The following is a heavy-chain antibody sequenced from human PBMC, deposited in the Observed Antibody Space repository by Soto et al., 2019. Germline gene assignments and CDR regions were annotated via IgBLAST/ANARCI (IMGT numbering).Heavy chain of an antibody. D-gene: IGHD3-22*01. Sequence: QVQLVQSGAEVKKPGSSVKVSCTASGGAFRNYAVSWVRQAPGQGLEWKGAVMPTFGAGVYAQKFQGRLTIFADESTNTAYLNVSSLTFEDAAIYYCAASRGFYEAMDAWGQGTTLTVSS. V-gene: IGHV1-69*01. CDR1: GGAFRNYA. CDR2: VMPTFGAG. J-gene: IGHJ6*02. CDR3: AASRGFYEAMDA.